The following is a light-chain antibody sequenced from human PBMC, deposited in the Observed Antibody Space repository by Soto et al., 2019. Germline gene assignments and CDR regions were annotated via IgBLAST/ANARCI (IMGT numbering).Light chain of an antibody. CDR3: QHYHTAPYT. CDR2: DAS. Sequence: DILMTQSPSTLSASVGDRVTITCRASQSIGRWLAWYQQKPGKAPKILIYDASSLESGVPSRFSGSGSGTRFTLTISSLQPDDVGAFYCQHYHTAPYTFGQGTKLEIK. J-gene: IGKJ2*01. CDR1: QSIGRW. V-gene: IGKV1-5*01.